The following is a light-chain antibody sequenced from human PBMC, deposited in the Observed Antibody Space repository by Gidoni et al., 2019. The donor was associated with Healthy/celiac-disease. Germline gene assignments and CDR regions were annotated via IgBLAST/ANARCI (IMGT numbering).Light chain of an antibody. CDR2: EVS. CDR3: SSYAGTNNYV. V-gene: IGLV2-8*01. J-gene: IGLJ1*01. CDR1: SSDIGDYDS. Sequence: QSALTQPPSASGSPGQSVTISCTGASSDIGDYDSVSWYQHHPGKAPKLMIYEVSLRPSGVPDRFSGSKSGNTASLTVSGLQAEDEADDHCSSYAGTNNYVFGTGTKVTVL.